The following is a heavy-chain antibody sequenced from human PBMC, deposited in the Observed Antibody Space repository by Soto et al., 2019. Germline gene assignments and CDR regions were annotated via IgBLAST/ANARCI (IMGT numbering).Heavy chain of an antibody. D-gene: IGHD3-9*01. J-gene: IGHJ6*02. CDR1: GGSFSGYY. V-gene: IGHV4-34*01. Sequence: ETLSLTCAVYGGSFSGYYWSWIRQPPGKGLEWIGEINHSGSTNYNPSLKSRVTISVDTSKNQFSLKLSSVTAADTAVYYCARGGLAFYDKLRYFDWLSRRWGMDVWGQGTTVTVSS. CDR3: ARGGLAFYDKLRYFDWLSRRWGMDV. CDR2: INHSGST.